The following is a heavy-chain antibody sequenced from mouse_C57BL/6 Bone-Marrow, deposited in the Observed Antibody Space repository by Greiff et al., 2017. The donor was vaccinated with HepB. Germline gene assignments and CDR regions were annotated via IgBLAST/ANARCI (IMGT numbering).Heavy chain of an antibody. CDR1: GYTFTSYT. CDR3: ARGHYYGSSWQYYFDY. Sequence: VKLVESGAELARPGASVKMSCKASGYTFTSYTMHWVKQRPGQGLEWIGYINPSSGYTKYNQKFKDKATLTADKSSSTAYMQLSSLTSEDSAVYYCARGHYYGSSWQYYFDYWGQGTTLTVSS. J-gene: IGHJ2*01. CDR2: INPSSGYT. D-gene: IGHD1-1*01. V-gene: IGHV1-4*01.